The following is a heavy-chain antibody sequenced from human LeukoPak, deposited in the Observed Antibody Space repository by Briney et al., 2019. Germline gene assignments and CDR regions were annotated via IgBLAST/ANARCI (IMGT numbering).Heavy chain of an antibody. J-gene: IGHJ4*02. CDR3: AKDDGWLQFNN. CDR2: IYDSGST. CDR1: GGSISSYY. D-gene: IGHD5-24*01. Sequence: SETLSLTCTVSGGSISSYYWSWIWQPPGKGLEWIGDIYDSGSTKYNPSLKSRVTISVDTSKNQFSLKLSSVTAADTAIYYCAKDDGWLQFNNWGQGTLVTVSS. V-gene: IGHV4-59*01.